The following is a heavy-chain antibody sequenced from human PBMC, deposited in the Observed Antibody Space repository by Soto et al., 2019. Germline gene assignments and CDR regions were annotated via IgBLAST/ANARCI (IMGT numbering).Heavy chain of an antibody. J-gene: IGHJ3*02. CDR3: ARDRPYYYGSGSYIDAFDI. CDR1: GYTFTSYG. V-gene: IGHV1-18*01. Sequence: ASVKVSCKASGYTFTSYGISWVRQAPGQGLEWMGWISAYNGNTNYAQKLQGRVTMTTDTSTSTAYMELRSLRSDDTAVYYCARDRPYYYGSGSYIDAFDIWGQGTMVTASS. CDR2: ISAYNGNT. D-gene: IGHD3-10*01.